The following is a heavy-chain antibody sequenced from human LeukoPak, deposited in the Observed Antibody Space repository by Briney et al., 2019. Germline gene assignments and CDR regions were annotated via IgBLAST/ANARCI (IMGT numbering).Heavy chain of an antibody. D-gene: IGHD2-2*01. Sequence: GGSLRLSCAASGITVSKNSMTWVRQAPVKGLEWVSIINTDGTTYYADSVKGRFSISRDTSKNTVHLQMNALRAEDTALYYCARDFAAAYYFDYWGQGALVTVSS. V-gene: IGHV3-66*01. CDR2: INTDGTT. CDR3: ARDFAAAYYFDY. CDR1: GITVSKNS. J-gene: IGHJ4*02.